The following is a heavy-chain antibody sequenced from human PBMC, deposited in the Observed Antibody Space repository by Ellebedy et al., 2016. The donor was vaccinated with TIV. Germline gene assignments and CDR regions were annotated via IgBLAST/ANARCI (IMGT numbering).Heavy chain of an antibody. CDR1: GFTFNTYG. CDR2: IWFDGSNK. J-gene: IGHJ3*01. D-gene: IGHD2-15*01. Sequence: GESLKISCAASGFTFNTYGMHWVRQPPGKGPEWVAAIWFDGSNKNYAASVKGRFTISRDNSKNTLYLQMNSLRGEDTALYSCASSPPYCSGGSCFRDNAYDFWGQGTMVTVSS. V-gene: IGHV3-33*01. CDR3: ASSPPYCSGGSCFRDNAYDF.